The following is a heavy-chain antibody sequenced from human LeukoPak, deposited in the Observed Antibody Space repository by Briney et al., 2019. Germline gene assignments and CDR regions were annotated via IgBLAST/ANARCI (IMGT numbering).Heavy chain of an antibody. Sequence: ASVKVSCKVSGYTLTELSMHWVRQAPGKGLEWMGGFDPEDGETIYAQKFQGRVTMTEDTSTDTAYMELSSLRSEDTAVYYCATDRLFYGDYVFKGAFDIWGQGTMVTVSS. D-gene: IGHD4-17*01. CDR3: ATDRLFYGDYVFKGAFDI. CDR1: GYTLTELS. J-gene: IGHJ3*02. CDR2: FDPEDGET. V-gene: IGHV1-24*01.